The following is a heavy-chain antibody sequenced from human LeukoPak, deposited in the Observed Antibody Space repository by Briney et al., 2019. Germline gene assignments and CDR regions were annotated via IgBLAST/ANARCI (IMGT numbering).Heavy chain of an antibody. J-gene: IGHJ4*02. CDR3: ARDPSRRFDF. Sequence: GGSLRLSCTASGFTFSGYWMTWVRQTPGKGLEWVANINEDGGEKHYVDSVKGRFTISRDNAKNSLYLQMNSLRAEDTAVYYCARDPSRRFDFWGQGTLVTVSS. V-gene: IGHV3-7*01. CDR1: GFTFSGYW. CDR2: INEDGGEK.